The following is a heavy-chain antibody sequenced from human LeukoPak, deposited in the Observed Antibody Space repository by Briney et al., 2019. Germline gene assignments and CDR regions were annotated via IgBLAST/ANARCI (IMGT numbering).Heavy chain of an antibody. CDR2: INWSGDII. CDR1: GFTLEEYG. D-gene: IGHD3-22*01. J-gene: IGHJ6*02. CDR3: VRGGHYDRSGDYFRYGMDV. V-gene: IGHV3-20*04. Sequence: GGSLRLSCSASGFTLEEYGMSWVRQVPGKGLEWVSGINWSGDIISYIESVKGRFTTSRDNAKNSLYLQMHSLRVEDTAFYYCVRGGHYDRSGDYFRYGMDVWGQGTTVTVSS.